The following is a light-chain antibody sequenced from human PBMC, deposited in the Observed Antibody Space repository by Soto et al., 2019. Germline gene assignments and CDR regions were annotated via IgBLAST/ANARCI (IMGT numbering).Light chain of an antibody. Sequence: DIQMTQSPSSLSASVGDRVTITCRASPGINNYVAWFQQKPGRAPKSLIYATYNLQSGVPSKFSASGSGTEFTLPISSLQPEDFATYYCQQYDTFPRTFGQGTKVEI. V-gene: IGKV1-16*02. CDR3: QQYDTFPRT. CDR2: ATY. CDR1: PGINNY. J-gene: IGKJ1*01.